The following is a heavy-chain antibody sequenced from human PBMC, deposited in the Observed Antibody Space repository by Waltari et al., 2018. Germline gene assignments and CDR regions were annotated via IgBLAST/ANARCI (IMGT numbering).Heavy chain of an antibody. CDR2: IKQDGSEK. CDR3: ARETWGGSYLDY. CDR1: GFTFSSYW. Sequence: EVQLVESGGGLVQPGGSLRLSCAASGFTFSSYWMSWVRQAPGKGLEWVANIKQDGSEKYYVDAVKGRFTISRDNAKNSLYLQMNSLRAEGTAVYYCARETWGGSYLDYWGQGTLVTVSS. J-gene: IGHJ4*02. D-gene: IGHD3-16*01. V-gene: IGHV3-7*01.